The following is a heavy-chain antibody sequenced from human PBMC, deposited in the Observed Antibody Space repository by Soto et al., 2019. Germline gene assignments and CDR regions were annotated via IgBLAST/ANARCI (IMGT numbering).Heavy chain of an antibody. V-gene: IGHV1-69*13. D-gene: IGHD5-18*01. CDR1: GGTFSSYA. Sequence: SVKVSCKASGGTFSSYAISWVRQAPGQGLEWMGGIIPIFGTANYAQKFQGRVTITADESTSTAYMELSSLRSEDTAVYYCARDLYLVDTAMVIYYYYYGMDVWGQGTTVTVSS. CDR3: ARDLYLVDTAMVIYYYYYGMDV. J-gene: IGHJ6*02. CDR2: IIPIFGTA.